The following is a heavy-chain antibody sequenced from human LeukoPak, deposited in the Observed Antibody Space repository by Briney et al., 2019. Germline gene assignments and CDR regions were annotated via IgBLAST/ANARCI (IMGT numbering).Heavy chain of an antibody. CDR1: GFTFSSYA. J-gene: IGHJ4*02. CDR2: ISGSGGST. V-gene: IGHV3-23*01. D-gene: IGHD3-3*01. CDR3: ARPMNVLRFLEWLFIY. Sequence: PGGSLRLSCAASGFTFSSYAMSCVRHAPRKGLEWVSAISGSGGSTYYADTVQGRFTISRDNSKNTLYLQMNSLRAEDTAVYYCARPMNVLRFLEWLFIYWGQGTLVTVSS.